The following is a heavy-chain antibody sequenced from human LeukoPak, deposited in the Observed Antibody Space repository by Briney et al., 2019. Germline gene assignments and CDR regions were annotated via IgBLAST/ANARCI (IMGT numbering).Heavy chain of an antibody. CDR1: GGSISSYY. J-gene: IGHJ1*01. D-gene: IGHD3-10*01. Sequence: TLETLSLTCTVSGGSISSYYWSWIRQPPGKGLEWIGYIYYSGSTNYNPSLKSRVTISVDTSKNQFSLKLSSVTAADTAVYYCARVKQQFGALYFQHWGQGTLVTVSS. V-gene: IGHV4-59*01. CDR2: IYYSGST. CDR3: ARVKQQFGALYFQH.